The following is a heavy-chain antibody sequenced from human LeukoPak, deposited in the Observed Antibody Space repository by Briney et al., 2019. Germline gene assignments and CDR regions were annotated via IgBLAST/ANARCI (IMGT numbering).Heavy chain of an antibody. D-gene: IGHD4-17*01. V-gene: IGHV4-30-4*01. Sequence: SQTLSLTCTVSGGSISSGDHYWSWIRQPPGKGLEWIGYIYYSGSTYYNPSLKSRVTISVDTSKNQFSLKLSSVTAADTAVYYCARERKVTVTTYYFDYWGQGTLVTVSS. J-gene: IGHJ4*02. CDR2: IYYSGST. CDR3: ARERKVTVTTYYFDY. CDR1: GGSISSGDHY.